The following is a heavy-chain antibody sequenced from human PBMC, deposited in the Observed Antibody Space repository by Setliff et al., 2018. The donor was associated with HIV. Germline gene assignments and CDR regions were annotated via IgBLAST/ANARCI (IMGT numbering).Heavy chain of an antibody. CDR2: IYHSGST. CDR1: GGSISSGYY. Sequence: PSETLSLTCTVSGGSISSGYYWGWIRQPPGKGLEWIGSIYHSGSTYYNPSLKSRVTISVDTSKNQFSLKLSSVTAADTAVYYCARSVGYCSGGSCSNWFDPWGQGTLVTVSS. V-gene: IGHV4-38-2*02. CDR3: ARSVGYCSGGSCSNWFDP. D-gene: IGHD2-15*01. J-gene: IGHJ5*02.